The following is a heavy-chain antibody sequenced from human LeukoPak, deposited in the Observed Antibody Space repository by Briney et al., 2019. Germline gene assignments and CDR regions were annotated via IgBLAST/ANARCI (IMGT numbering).Heavy chain of an antibody. CDR1: GGTFSSYA. CDR3: ARATGTTDAFDI. V-gene: IGHV1-69*01. D-gene: IGHD1-7*01. CDR2: IIPIFGTA. J-gene: IGHJ3*02. Sequence: SVKVSSKASGGTFSSYAISWVRQAPGQGLEWMGGIIPIFGTANYAQKFQGRVTITADESTSTAYMELSSLRSEDTAVYYCARATGTTDAFDIWGQGTMVTVSS.